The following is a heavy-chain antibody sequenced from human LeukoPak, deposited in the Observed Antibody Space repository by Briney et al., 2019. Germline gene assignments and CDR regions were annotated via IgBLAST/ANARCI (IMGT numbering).Heavy chain of an antibody. J-gene: IGHJ4*02. CDR1: GFTFSSYG. CDR3: ARRAGGYSHPYDY. Sequence: PGGSLRLSCAPSGFTFSSYGMHWVRQAPGKGLEWVAFIRNDGSIRYYADSLKGRFTISRDNSKNTLYLQMSSLRVDDTAVYYCARRAGGYSHPYDYWGQGILVTVSS. D-gene: IGHD4-23*01. CDR2: IRNDGSIR. V-gene: IGHV3-30*02.